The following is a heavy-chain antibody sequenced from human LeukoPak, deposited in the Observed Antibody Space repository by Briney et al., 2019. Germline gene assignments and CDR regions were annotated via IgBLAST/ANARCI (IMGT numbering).Heavy chain of an antibody. CDR1: GGSISSGGYY. D-gene: IGHD3-22*01. CDR2: IYHSGST. J-gene: IGHJ6*02. Sequence: PSETLSLTCTVSGGSISSGGYYWSWIRQPPGKGLEWIGYIYHSGSTYYNPSLKSRVTISVDRSKNQFSLKLSSVTAADTAVYYCARGPLRYYYDSSGYYYGMDVWGQGTTVTVSS. V-gene: IGHV4-30-2*01. CDR3: ARGPLRYYYDSSGYYYGMDV.